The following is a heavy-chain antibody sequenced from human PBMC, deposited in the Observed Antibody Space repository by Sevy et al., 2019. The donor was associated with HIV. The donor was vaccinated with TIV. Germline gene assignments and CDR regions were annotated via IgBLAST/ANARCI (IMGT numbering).Heavy chain of an antibody. V-gene: IGHV3-11*01. J-gene: IGHJ4*02. Sequence: GGSLRLSCAASGFTFSDYYMSWIRQAPGKGLEWVSYISSSGSTIYYADSVKGRFTISRDNAKNSLYLQMNSPRAEDTAVYYCARERGYYGSGSLGYYFDYWGQGTLVTVSS. D-gene: IGHD3-10*01. CDR1: GFTFSDYY. CDR3: ARERGYYGSGSLGYYFDY. CDR2: ISSSGSTI.